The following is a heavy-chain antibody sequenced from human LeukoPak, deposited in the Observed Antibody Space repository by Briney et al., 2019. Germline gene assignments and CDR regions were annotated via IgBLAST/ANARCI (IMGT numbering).Heavy chain of an antibody. CDR2: IYYSGST. D-gene: IGHD2-15*01. CDR3: ASKYCSGGSCHFDY. J-gene: IGHJ4*02. Sequence: SETLSLTCTVSGGSISNYYWGWIRQPPGEGLEWIGYIYYSGSTNYNPSLKSRVTISVDTSKNQFSLKLSSVTAADTAVYYCASKYCSGGSCHFDYWGQGTLVTVSS. V-gene: IGHV4-59*01. CDR1: GGSISNYY.